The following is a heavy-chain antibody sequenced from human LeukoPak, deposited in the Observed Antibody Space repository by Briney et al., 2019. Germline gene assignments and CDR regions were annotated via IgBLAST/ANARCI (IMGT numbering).Heavy chain of an antibody. CDR3: ARENGYRYDY. D-gene: IGHD5-18*01. Sequence: TSETLSLTCTVSGGSITSYYWTSIRQPPGKGLEWIGSIYYSGSTNYNPSLKSRVTISVDTSKNQFSLKLSSVTAADTALYYCARENGYRYDYWGQGTLVTVSS. CDR2: IYYSGST. CDR1: GGSITSYY. V-gene: IGHV4-59*01. J-gene: IGHJ4*02.